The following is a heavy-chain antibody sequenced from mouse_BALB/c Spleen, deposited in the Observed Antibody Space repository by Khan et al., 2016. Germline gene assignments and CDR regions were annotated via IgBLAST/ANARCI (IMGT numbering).Heavy chain of an antibody. CDR3: ARYYYGSSYFDY. D-gene: IGHD1-1*01. J-gene: IGHJ2*01. CDR2: KRSSGST. CDR1: GYSITSDYA. V-gene: IGHV3-2*02. Sequence: EVQLQESGPGLVKPSQSLSLTCTVTGYSITSDYAWNWIRQFPGNKLEWMGYKRSSGSTSYNPSLKSRISITRDTSTNTFFLQLNSVTTEDTATYCGARYYYGSSYFDYWGQGTTLTVSS.